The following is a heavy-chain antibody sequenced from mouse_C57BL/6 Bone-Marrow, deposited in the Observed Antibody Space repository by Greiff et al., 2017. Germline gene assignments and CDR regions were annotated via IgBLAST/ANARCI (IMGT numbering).Heavy chain of an antibody. D-gene: IGHD2-1*01. CDR1: GFTFSDYG. Sequence: EVKLVESGGGLVQPGGSLKLSCAASGFTFSDYGMAWVRQAPRKGPEWVAFISNLAYSIYYADTVTGRFTISRENAKNTLYLEMSSLRSEDTAMYYCARAGDIYYGNPYYYAMDYWGQGTSVTVSS. V-gene: IGHV5-15*01. CDR3: ARAGDIYYGNPYYYAMDY. J-gene: IGHJ4*01. CDR2: ISNLAYSI.